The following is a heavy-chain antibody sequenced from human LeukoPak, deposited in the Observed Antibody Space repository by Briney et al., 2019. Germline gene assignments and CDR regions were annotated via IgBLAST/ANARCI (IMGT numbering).Heavy chain of an antibody. CDR1: GLTFSSDW. Sequence: PGGSLRLSCAASGLTFSSDWMSWVRQSPGKGLEWVANINQDGSAKYYVGSVAGRFTISRDNAKNSLYLQMDSLRAEDTAVYYCARDFTGAFDYWGQGTPVTVSS. D-gene: IGHD2-8*02. CDR3: ARDFTGAFDY. V-gene: IGHV3-7*01. CDR2: INQDGSAK. J-gene: IGHJ4*02.